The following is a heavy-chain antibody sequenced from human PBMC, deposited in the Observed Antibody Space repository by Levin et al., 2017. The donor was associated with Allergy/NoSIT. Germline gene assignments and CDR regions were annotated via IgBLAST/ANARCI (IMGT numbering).Heavy chain of an antibody. CDR1: GYTFTGYY. D-gene: IGHD6-19*01. J-gene: IGHJ5*02. Sequence: AASVKVSCKASGYTFTGYYMHWVRQAPGQGLEWMGWINPNSGGTNYAQKFQGRVTMTRDTSITTAYMELSRLRSDDTAVYYCARDGGTSAWYWFDPWGQGTLVTVSS. V-gene: IGHV1-2*02. CDR2: INPNSGGT. CDR3: ARDGGTSAWYWFDP.